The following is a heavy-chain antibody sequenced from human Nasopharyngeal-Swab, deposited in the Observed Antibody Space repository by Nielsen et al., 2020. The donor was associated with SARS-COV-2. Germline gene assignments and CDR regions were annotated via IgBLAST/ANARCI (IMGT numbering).Heavy chain of an antibody. V-gene: IGHV3-30-3*01. J-gene: IGHJ4*02. CDR2: ISYDGSNK. CDR1: GLTVSNNY. Sequence: GESLKISCAASGLTVSNNYMTWVRQAPGKGLEWVAVISYDGSNKYYADSVKGRFTISRDNSKNTLYLQMNSLRAEDTAVYYCARDPDYGDFPGIDYWGQGTLVTVSS. CDR3: ARDPDYGDFPGIDY. D-gene: IGHD4-17*01.